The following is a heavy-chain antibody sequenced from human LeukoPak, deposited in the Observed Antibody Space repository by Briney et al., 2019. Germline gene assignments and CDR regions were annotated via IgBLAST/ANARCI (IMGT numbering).Heavy chain of an antibody. Sequence: SETLSLTCTVSGGSISSGSYYWSWIRQPAGKGLEWIGRIYTSGSTNYNPSLKSRVTISVDTSKNQFSLKLSSVTAADTAVYYCARAVGYKGFLDYWGHGTLVTVSS. CDR2: IYTSGST. J-gene: IGHJ4*01. V-gene: IGHV4-61*02. CDR1: GGSISSGSYY. D-gene: IGHD5-24*01. CDR3: ARAVGYKGFLDY.